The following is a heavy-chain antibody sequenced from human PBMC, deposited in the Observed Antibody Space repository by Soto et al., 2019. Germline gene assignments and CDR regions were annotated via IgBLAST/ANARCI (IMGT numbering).Heavy chain of an antibody. CDR2: TRNKANSYTT. CDR1: GFTFSDYY. Sequence: EVQLVESGGGLVQPGGSLRLSCAASGFTFSDYYMDWVRQAPGKGLEWVGRTRNKANSYTTEYAASVKGRFTISRDESKNLLYLQMNSLTTEDTAVYYCVRIGGSSGWPYGIDVWGQGAAVPVSS. J-gene: IGHJ6*02. D-gene: IGHD6-19*01. CDR3: VRIGGSSGWPYGIDV. V-gene: IGHV3-72*01.